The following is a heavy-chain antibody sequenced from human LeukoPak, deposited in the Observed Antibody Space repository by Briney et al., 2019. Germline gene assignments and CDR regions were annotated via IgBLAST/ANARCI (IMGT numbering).Heavy chain of an antibody. Sequence: SETLSLTCTVSGGSISSYYWSWIRQPPGKGLEWIGYIYYSGSTNYNPSLKSRVTISVDTSKNQFSLKLSSVTAADTAVYYCARGTWPFDYWGQGTLVTVPS. V-gene: IGHV4-59*01. J-gene: IGHJ4*02. CDR2: IYYSGST. D-gene: IGHD5-24*01. CDR1: GGSISSYY. CDR3: ARGTWPFDY.